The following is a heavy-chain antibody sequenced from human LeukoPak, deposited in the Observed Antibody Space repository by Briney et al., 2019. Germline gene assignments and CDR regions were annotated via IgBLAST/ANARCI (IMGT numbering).Heavy chain of an antibody. V-gene: IGHV4-30-2*01. CDR3: ARGKGSSSWHSGFLEY. Sequence: SQTLSLTCTVSGGSISSGGYYWSWIRQPPGKGLEWIGYIYHSGSTYYNPSLKSRVTISVDRSKNQFSLKLSSVTAADTAVYYCARGKGSSSWHSGFLEYWGQGTLVTVSS. J-gene: IGHJ4*02. D-gene: IGHD6-13*01. CDR2: IYHSGST. CDR1: GGSISSGGYY.